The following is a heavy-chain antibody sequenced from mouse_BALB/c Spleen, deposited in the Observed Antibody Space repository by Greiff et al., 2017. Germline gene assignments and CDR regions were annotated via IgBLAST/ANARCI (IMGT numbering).Heavy chain of an antibody. Sequence: EVKLVESGGGLVQPGGSRKLSCAASGFTFSSFGMHWVRQAPEKGLEWVAYISSGSSTIYYADTVKGRFTISRDNPKNTLFLQMTSLRSEDTAMYYCARGFSGTGAMDYWGQGTSVTVSS. D-gene: IGHD4-1*01. CDR1: GFTFSSFG. CDR3: ARGFSGTGAMDY. CDR2: ISSGSSTI. V-gene: IGHV5-17*02. J-gene: IGHJ4*01.